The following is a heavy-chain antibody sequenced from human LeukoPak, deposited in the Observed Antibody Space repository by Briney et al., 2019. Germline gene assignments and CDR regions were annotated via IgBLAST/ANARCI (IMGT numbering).Heavy chain of an antibody. V-gene: IGHV4-59*01. CDR1: GGSISSYC. Sequence: SETLSLTCTVSGGSISSYCWSWIRQPPGKGLEWSGYIYYSGSTNYNPSLKSRVTISVDTSKNQFSLKLSSVTAADTAVYYCARGFSNYDAFDIWGQGTMVTVSS. J-gene: IGHJ3*02. CDR2: IYYSGST. CDR3: ARGFSNYDAFDI. D-gene: IGHD4-11*01.